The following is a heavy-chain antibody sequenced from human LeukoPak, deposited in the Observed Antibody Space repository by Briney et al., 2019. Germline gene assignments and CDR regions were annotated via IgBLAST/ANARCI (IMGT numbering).Heavy chain of an antibody. CDR3: ARDAGGRFDP. CDR2: IIPILGIA. D-gene: IGHD3-10*01. Sequence: SVNVSCKASGGTFSSYATSWVRQAPGQGLEWMGRIIPILGIANYAQKFQGRVTITADKSTSTAYMELSSLRSEDTAVYYCARDAGGRFDPWGQGTLVTVSS. J-gene: IGHJ5*02. V-gene: IGHV1-69*04. CDR1: GGTFSSYA.